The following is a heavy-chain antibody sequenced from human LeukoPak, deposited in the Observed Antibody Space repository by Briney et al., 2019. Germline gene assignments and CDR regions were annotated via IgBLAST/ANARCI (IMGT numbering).Heavy chain of an antibody. CDR1: GGTFSSYA. J-gene: IGHJ4*02. D-gene: IGHD3-22*01. V-gene: IGHV1-69*05. Sequence: SVKVSCKASGGTFSSYAISWVRQAPGQGLEWMVGIIPIFGTANYAQKFQGRVTITTDESTSTACMELSSLRSEDTAVYYCASPDYYDSSGYYDFGYWGQGTLVTVSS. CDR3: ASPDYYDSSGYYDFGY. CDR2: IIPIFGTA.